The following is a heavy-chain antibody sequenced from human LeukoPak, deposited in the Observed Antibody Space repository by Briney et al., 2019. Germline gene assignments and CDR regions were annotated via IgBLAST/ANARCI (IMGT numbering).Heavy chain of an antibody. CDR1: GFTFSSYG. CDR3: ANLPHSGYDWVVFNY. V-gene: IGHV3-30*02. D-gene: IGHD5-12*01. CDR2: IRYDGSNK. J-gene: IGHJ4*02. Sequence: PGGSLRLSCAASGFTFSSYGMHWVRQAPGKGLEWVAFIRYDGSNKYYADSVKGRFTISRDNSKNTLYLQMNSLRAEDTAVYYYANLPHSGYDWVVFNYWGQGTLVTVSS.